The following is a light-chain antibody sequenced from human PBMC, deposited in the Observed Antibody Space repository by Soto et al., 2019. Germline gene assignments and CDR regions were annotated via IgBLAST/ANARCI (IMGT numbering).Light chain of an antibody. J-gene: IGKJ1*01. Sequence: DIVMTQSPDSLAVSLGERATINCKSSQSVLYSSINKNYLAWYQQKPGQPPKLLIYWASTRESGVPDRFSGSGSGTDFSLTISSLEPEDFAIYYCQQRSIWPPWTFGQGTKV. CDR3: QQRSIWPPWT. CDR2: WAS. CDR1: QSVLYSSINKNY. V-gene: IGKV4-1*01.